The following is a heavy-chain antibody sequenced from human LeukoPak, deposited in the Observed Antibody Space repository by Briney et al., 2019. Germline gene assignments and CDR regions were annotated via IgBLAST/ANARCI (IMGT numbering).Heavy chain of an antibody. CDR2: INSDGSST. CDR3: AKWDCSGGSCYLFDY. D-gene: IGHD2-15*01. V-gene: IGHV3-74*01. CDR1: GFTFSSYW. Sequence: GGSLRLSCAASGFTFSSYWMHWVRQAPGKGLVWVSRINSDGSSTSYADSVKGRFTISRDNSKNTLYLQMISLRAEDTAVYYCAKWDCSGGSCYLFDYWGQGTLVTVSS. J-gene: IGHJ4*02.